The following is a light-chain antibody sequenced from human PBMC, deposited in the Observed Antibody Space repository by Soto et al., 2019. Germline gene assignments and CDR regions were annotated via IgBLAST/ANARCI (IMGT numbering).Light chain of an antibody. CDR3: ATWDDSLNGVV. V-gene: IGLV1-44*01. J-gene: IGLJ2*01. Sequence: QSVLAQPPSATGTPGQRVTISCSGSSSDIGGNPVNWYQQLPGTAPKLLIFSSNHRPSGVPDRFSGSKSGTSASLAISGLQYEDEADYYCATWDDSLNGVVFGGGTKLTVL. CDR2: SSN. CDR1: SSDIGGNP.